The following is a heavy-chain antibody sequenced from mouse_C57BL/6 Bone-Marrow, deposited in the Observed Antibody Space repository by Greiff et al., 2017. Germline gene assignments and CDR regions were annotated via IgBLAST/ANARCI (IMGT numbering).Heavy chain of an antibody. J-gene: IGHJ3*01. CDR2: IDPSDSYT. V-gene: IGHV1-50*01. CDR1: GYTFTSYW. D-gene: IGHD2-4*01. CDR3: ARDYDYPSFAY. Sequence: QVQLQQPGAELVKPGASVKLSCKASGYTFTSYWMQWVKQRPGQGLEWIGEIDPSDSYTNYNQKFKGKATLTVDTSSSTAYMQLSSLTSEDSAVDYCARDYDYPSFAYWGLGTLVTVSA.